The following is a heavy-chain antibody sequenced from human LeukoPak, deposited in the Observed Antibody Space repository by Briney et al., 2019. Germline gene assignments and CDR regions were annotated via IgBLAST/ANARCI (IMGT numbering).Heavy chain of an antibody. CDR1: GFAIENYW. V-gene: IGHV3-15*01. J-gene: IGHJ3*02. CDR3: TTEYSVFAFDI. CDR2: IKRKTAGGTI. D-gene: IGHD5-12*01. Sequence: AGGSLRLSCAASGFAIENYWMSWVRQAPGKGLEWVGRIKRKTAGGTIDYAAPVKGRFTISRDDSKNTLYLQMNSLKTEDTALYYCTTEYSVFAFDIWGQGTMVTVSS.